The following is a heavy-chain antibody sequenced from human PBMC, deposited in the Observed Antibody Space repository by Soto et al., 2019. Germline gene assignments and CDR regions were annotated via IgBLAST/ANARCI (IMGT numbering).Heavy chain of an antibody. Sequence: SVKVSCKASGFTCTSSAMQWVRQARGQRLEWIGWIVVGSGNTNYAQKFQERVTITRDMSTSTAYMELSSLRSEDTAVYYCAAIAYCGGDCYFGTKYYFDYWGQGTLVTVSS. CDR2: IVVGSGNT. D-gene: IGHD2-21*02. V-gene: IGHV1-58*02. J-gene: IGHJ4*02. CDR1: GFTCTSSA. CDR3: AAIAYCGGDCYFGTKYYFDY.